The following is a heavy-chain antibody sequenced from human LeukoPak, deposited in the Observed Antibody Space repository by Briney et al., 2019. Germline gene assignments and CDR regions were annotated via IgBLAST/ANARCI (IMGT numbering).Heavy chain of an antibody. J-gene: IGHJ4*02. Sequence: GGSLRLSCAASGFTFSNAWMSWVRQAPGKGLEWVAFIRYDGSNKYYADSVKGRFTISRDNSKNTLYLQMNSLRAEDTALYYCAKDYGPLSSYWGQGTLVTVSS. CDR3: AKDYGPLSSY. CDR2: IRYDGSNK. CDR1: GFTFSNAW. V-gene: IGHV3-30*02. D-gene: IGHD4-17*01.